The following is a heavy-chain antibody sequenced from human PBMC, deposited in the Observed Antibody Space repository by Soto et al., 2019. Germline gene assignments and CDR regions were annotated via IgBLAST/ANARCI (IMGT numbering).Heavy chain of an antibody. CDR1: GGSISSGGYS. Sequence: SETLSLTCAVSGGSISSGGYSWSWIRQPPGKGLEWIGYVYHSGSTYYNPSLKSRVTISVDRSKNQFSLKLSSVTAADTAVYYCARGLISGYSSREKPKRYGMDVWGQGTTVTVSS. D-gene: IGHD6-13*01. J-gene: IGHJ6*02. V-gene: IGHV4-30-2*01. CDR3: ARGLISGYSSREKPKRYGMDV. CDR2: VYHSGST.